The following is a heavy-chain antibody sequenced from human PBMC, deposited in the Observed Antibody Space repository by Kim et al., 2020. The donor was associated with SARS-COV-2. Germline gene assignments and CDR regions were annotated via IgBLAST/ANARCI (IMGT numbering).Heavy chain of an antibody. CDR2: IRNRAKSYTT. Sequence: GGSLRLSCAASGFIFSDHYMDWVRQAPGKGLEWVGRIRNRAKSYTTEYAASMKGRVTVSRDDSKNSLYLQMDSLETEDTAVYYCARGRILGGTTDYNYGADVWGRGTAVTVSS. V-gene: IGHV3-72*01. D-gene: IGHD1-26*01. CDR1: GFIFSDHY. J-gene: IGHJ6*02. CDR3: ARGRILGGTTDYNYGADV.